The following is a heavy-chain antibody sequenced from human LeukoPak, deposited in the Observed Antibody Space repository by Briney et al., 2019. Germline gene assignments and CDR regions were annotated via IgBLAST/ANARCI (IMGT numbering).Heavy chain of an antibody. CDR2: VWSDAENK. V-gene: IGHV3-33*01. CDR3: TRATTNYFDY. CDR1: GFTFSNYG. Sequence: GGSLRLSCAASGFTFSNYGIHWVRQAPGKGLEWVAVVWSDAENKYYADSVKGRFTLSRDNFKTMVYLQMSSLRAEDTAIYYCTRATTNYFDYWGQGTLVTVSS. J-gene: IGHJ4*02. D-gene: IGHD1-26*01.